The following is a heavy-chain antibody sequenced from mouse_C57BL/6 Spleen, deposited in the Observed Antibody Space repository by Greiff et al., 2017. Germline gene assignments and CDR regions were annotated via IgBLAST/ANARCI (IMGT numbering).Heavy chain of an antibody. CDR2: IRNKANNHAT. Sequence: EVQLVESGGGLVQPGGSMKLSCAASGFTFSDAWMDWVRQSPEKGLEWVAEIRNKANNHATYYAESVKGRFTISRDDSKSSVYLQMNSLRAEDTGIYYCTGYGSSLFDYWGQGTTLTVSS. CDR1: GFTFSDAW. J-gene: IGHJ2*01. CDR3: TGYGSSLFDY. D-gene: IGHD1-1*01. V-gene: IGHV6-6*01.